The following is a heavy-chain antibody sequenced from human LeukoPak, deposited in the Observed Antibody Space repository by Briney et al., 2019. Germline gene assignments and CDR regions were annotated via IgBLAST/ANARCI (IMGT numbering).Heavy chain of an antibody. CDR2: ISGSGGST. Sequence: GGPLRLSCAASGFTFSSYAMSWVRQAPGKGLEWVSAISGSGGSTYYADSVKGRFTISRDNSKNTLYLQMNSLRAEDTAVYYCAKGREGSGCVDYWGQGTLVTVSS. J-gene: IGHJ4*02. CDR1: GFTFSSYA. CDR3: AKGREGSGCVDY. V-gene: IGHV3-23*01. D-gene: IGHD6-19*01.